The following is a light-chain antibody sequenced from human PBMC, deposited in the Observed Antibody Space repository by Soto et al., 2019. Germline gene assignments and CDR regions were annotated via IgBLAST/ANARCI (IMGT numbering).Light chain of an antibody. CDR3: CSYAGSYPYV. J-gene: IGLJ1*01. V-gene: IGLV2-11*01. CDR1: SSDVGGYNY. Sequence: QSVLTQPRSVSGSPGQSVTISCTGTSSDVGGYNYVSWYQQHPGKAPKLMIYDVSKRPSGVPDRFSGSKSGNTASLTISGLQAEDEADDYCCSYAGSYPYVFGTGTKVT. CDR2: DVS.